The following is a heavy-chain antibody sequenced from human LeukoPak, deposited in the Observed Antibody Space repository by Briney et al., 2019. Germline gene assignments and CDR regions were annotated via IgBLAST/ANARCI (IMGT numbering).Heavy chain of an antibody. V-gene: IGHV7-4-1*02. J-gene: IGHJ6*02. CDR1: GYTFTSYA. CDR3: ARDYDILTGYFYGMDV. D-gene: IGHD3-9*01. CDR2: INTNTGNP. Sequence: GASVKVSCKVSGYTFTSYAMNWVRQAPGQGLEWMGWINTNTGNPTYAQGFTGRFVFSLDTSVSTAYLQISSLKAEDTAVYYCARDYDILTGYFYGMDVWGQGTTVTVSS.